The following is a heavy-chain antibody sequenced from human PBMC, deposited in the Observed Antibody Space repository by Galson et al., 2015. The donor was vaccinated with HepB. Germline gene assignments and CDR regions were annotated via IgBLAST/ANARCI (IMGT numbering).Heavy chain of an antibody. CDR1: GFAFNSYT. D-gene: IGHD3-10*01. CDR2: ISRSGNYI. J-gene: IGHJ6*02. CDR3: ARQNYYGAGNNYMDYYYSGLDV. Sequence: LRLSCAASGFAFNSYTLNWVRQSPGKGLEWVSSISRSGNYIYYADSVRGRFTVSRDNAKNSLYLQLNSLRAEDTAAYFCARQNYYGAGNNYMDYYYSGLDVWGQGTTVTVSS. V-gene: IGHV3-21*01.